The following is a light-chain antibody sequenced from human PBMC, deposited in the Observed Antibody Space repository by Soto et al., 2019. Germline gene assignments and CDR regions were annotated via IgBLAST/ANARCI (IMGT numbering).Light chain of an antibody. V-gene: IGKV3-20*01. J-gene: IGKJ5*01. CDR3: QQCGSSPIT. Sequence: EIVLTQSPGTLSLSPGERATLSCMASQSVSSSYLAWYQQKPGQAPRLLIYGASSRATGIPDRFSGSGSGTDFTLTISRLEPEDFAVYYCQQCGSSPITFGQGTRLENK. CDR2: GAS. CDR1: QSVSSSY.